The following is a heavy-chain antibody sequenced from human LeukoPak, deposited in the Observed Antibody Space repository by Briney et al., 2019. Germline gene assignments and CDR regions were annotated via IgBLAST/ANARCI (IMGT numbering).Heavy chain of an antibody. CDR3: ARIGYCSSTSCYFYHYGLDV. D-gene: IGHD2-2*01. J-gene: IGHJ6*02. Sequence: GGSLRLSCAASGFTFSSYAMSWVRQAPGNGLEWVSAISGSGGSTYCADSVKGRFTISRDNSKNTLYPQMNSLRAEDTAVYYCARIGYCSSTSCYFYHYGLDVWGQGTTVTVSS. CDR1: GFTFSSYA. V-gene: IGHV3-23*01. CDR2: ISGSGGST.